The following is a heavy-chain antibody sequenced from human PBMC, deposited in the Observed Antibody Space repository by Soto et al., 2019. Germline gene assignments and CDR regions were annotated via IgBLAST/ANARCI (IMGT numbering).Heavy chain of an antibody. J-gene: IGHJ4*02. CDR3: ARGWDSGYDSNYLDY. D-gene: IGHD5-12*01. V-gene: IGHV4-30-2*01. CDR2: IYHSGST. CDR1: GGSISSGGYS. Sequence: SETLSLTCAVSGGSISSGGYSWSWIRQPPGKGLEWIGYIYHSGSTYYNPSLKSRVTISVDRSKNQFSLKLSSVTAADTAVYYCARGWDSGYDSNYLDYCGQGTPDTGSS.